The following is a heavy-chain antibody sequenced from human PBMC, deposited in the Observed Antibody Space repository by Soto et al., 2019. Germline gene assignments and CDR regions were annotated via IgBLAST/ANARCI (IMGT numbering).Heavy chain of an antibody. CDR1: RNTFTGYY. V-gene: IGHV1-2*02. Sequence: QVQLVQSGAEVKKPGASVKVSCRASRNTFTGYYVHWVRQAPGQGLEWMGWINPNSGDTNSAQKFQGRVTMTRDTSISTAYMELSRLRSDDTAVYYCARARGYGDLDYWGHGTLVTVFS. D-gene: IGHD4-17*01. CDR2: INPNSGDT. J-gene: IGHJ4*01. CDR3: ARARGYGDLDY.